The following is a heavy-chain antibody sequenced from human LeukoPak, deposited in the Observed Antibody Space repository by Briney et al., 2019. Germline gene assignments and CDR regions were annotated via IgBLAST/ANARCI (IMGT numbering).Heavy chain of an antibody. V-gene: IGHV1-8*01. CDR2: MNPNSGNT. D-gene: IGHD5-18*01. CDR1: GYTFTSYD. Sequence: ASVKVSCKASGYTFTSYDINWVRQATGQGLEWMGWMNPNSGNTGYAQKFQGRVTMTRNTSISTAYMELSSLRSEDTAVYYCARTEGYSYGSDYWGQGTLVTVSS. J-gene: IGHJ4*02. CDR3: ARTEGYSYGSDY.